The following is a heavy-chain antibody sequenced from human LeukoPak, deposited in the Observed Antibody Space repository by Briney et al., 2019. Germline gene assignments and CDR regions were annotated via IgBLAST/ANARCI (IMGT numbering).Heavy chain of an antibody. D-gene: IGHD6-19*01. CDR3: ARRADSSGWYLFDY. Sequence: PAGSLRLSCAASGFTFSDHYMDWVRQAPGKGLEWVGRIRSKANSYTTEYAASVKGRFTISRDDSKNSLYLQMNSLKTEDTAVYYCARRADSSGWYLFDYWGQGTLVTVSS. J-gene: IGHJ4*02. CDR1: GFTFSDHY. V-gene: IGHV3-72*01. CDR2: IRSKANSYTT.